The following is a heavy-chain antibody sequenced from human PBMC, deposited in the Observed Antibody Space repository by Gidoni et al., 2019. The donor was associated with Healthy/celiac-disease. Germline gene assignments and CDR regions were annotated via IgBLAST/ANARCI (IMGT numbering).Heavy chain of an antibody. V-gene: IGHV4-38-2*01. Sequence: QVQLQESGPGLVKPSETLSLTCEVSGYSISSGYYWGWIRQPPGKGLEWIGSIYHSGSTYYNPSLKIRVSISVDTSKNQFSLKLRSVTAADTAVYYCARKGFDSGYYNWFDPWGQGTMVTVSS. D-gene: IGHD3-22*01. J-gene: IGHJ5*02. CDR1: GYSISSGYY. CDR2: IYHSGST. CDR3: ARKGFDSGYYNWFDP.